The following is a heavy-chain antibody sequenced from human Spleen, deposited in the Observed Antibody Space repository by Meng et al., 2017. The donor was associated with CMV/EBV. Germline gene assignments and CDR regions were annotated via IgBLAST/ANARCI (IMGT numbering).Heavy chain of an antibody. CDR1: GFTFSNAW. D-gene: IGHD2-15*01. CDR2: IKSKTDGGTT. CDR3: VVVGVTDSFDI. J-gene: IGHJ3*02. V-gene: IGHV3-15*01. Sequence: GESLKISCAASGFTFSNAWMSWVRQAPGKGLEWVGRIKSKTDGGTTDYAAPVKGRFTISRDDSKNTLYLQMNSLKTEDTAVYYCVVVGVTDSFDIWGQGTMVTASS.